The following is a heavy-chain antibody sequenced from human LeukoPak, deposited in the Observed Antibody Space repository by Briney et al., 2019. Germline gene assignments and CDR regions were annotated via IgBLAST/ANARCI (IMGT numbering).Heavy chain of an antibody. CDR3: ARLTMIRGVLRYFDY. D-gene: IGHD3-10*01. Sequence: SETLSLTCTVSGGSISSSSYYWGWIRQPPGKGLEWIGSIYYSGSTYYNPSLKSRVTISVDTSKNQFSLKLSSVTAVDTAVYYCARLTMIRGVLRYFDYWGQGTLVTVSS. V-gene: IGHV4-39*01. CDR2: IYYSGST. CDR1: GGSISSSSYY. J-gene: IGHJ4*02.